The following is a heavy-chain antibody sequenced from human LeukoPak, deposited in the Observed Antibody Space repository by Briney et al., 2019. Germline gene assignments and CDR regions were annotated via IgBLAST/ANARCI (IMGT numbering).Heavy chain of an antibody. D-gene: IGHD4-17*01. CDR1: GYSISSGYY. CDR2: IYHSGST. CDR3: ARNGDYGDYPRWFDP. V-gene: IGHV4-38-2*02. Sequence: SETLSLTCTVSGYSISSGYYWGWIRQPPGKGLEWIGSIYHSGSTNYNPSLKSRVTISVDTSKNQFSLKLSSVTAADTAVYYCARNGDYGDYPRWFDPWGQGTLVTVSS. J-gene: IGHJ5*02.